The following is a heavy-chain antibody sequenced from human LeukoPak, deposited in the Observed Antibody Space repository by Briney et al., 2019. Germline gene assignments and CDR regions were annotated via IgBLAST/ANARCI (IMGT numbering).Heavy chain of an antibody. J-gene: IGHJ4*02. CDR2: ISTSSSYI. V-gene: IGHV3-21*01. Sequence: GGSLRLSCAASGFTFSRYSMNWVRQASGKGLEWVSSISTSSSYIYYADSLKGRFTISRDNAKNSVYLQMSSLRTEDTAVYYCATDKIVGASKFDYWGQGTLVTVSS. CDR1: GFTFSRYS. CDR3: ATDKIVGASKFDY. D-gene: IGHD1-26*01.